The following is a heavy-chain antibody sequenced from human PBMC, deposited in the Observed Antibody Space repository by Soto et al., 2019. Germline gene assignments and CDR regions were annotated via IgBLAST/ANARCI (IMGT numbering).Heavy chain of an antibody. J-gene: IGHJ6*02. CDR2: IDWDDDK. Sequence: GPTLVNPTQTLTLTCTFSGFSLSTSGMCVSWIRQPPGKALEWLARIDWDDDKYYSTSLKTRLTISKDTSKNQVVLTMTNMDPVDTATYYCARIRAYDFLTNYLGGTYYGMDGRGQGTTVTVSS. CDR3: ARIRAYDFLTNYLGGTYYGMDG. D-gene: IGHD3-9*01. V-gene: IGHV2-70*11. CDR1: GFSLSTSGMC.